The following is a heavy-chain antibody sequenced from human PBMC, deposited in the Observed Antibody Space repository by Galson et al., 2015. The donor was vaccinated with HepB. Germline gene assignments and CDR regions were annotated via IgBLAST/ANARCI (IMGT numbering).Heavy chain of an antibody. D-gene: IGHD6-13*01. Sequence: SLRLSCAASGFTFSSYAMHWVRQAPGKGLEYVSAISSNGGSTYYADSVKGRFTISRDNSKNTLYLQMSSLRAEDTAVYYCVKDRRIAAAGRDCDYWGQGTLVTVSS. J-gene: IGHJ4*02. CDR2: ISSNGGST. CDR3: VKDRRIAAAGRDCDY. V-gene: IGHV3-64D*06. CDR1: GFTFSSYA.